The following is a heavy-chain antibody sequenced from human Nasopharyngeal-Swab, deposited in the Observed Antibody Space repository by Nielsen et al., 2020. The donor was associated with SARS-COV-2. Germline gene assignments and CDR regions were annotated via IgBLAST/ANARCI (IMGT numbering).Heavy chain of an antibody. D-gene: IGHD2-2*01. J-gene: IGHJ6*03. CDR2: INTNTGNP. Sequence: ARQVPGPGFGWRGWINTNTGNPTYAQGFTGRFVFSLDTSVSTAYLQISSLKAEDTAEYYCARDFENIVVVPAAHGIYYYYYMDVWGKGTTVTVSS. V-gene: IGHV7-4-1*02. CDR3: ARDFENIVVVPAAHGIYYYYYMDV.